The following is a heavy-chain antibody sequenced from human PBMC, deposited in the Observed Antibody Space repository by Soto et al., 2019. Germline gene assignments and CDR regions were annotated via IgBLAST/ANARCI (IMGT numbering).Heavy chain of an antibody. V-gene: IGHV1-69*13. D-gene: IGHD3-22*01. CDR3: ARVPYYYDSSGPYYFDY. CDR2: IIPILGTA. CDR1: GGTFSSYA. Sequence: SVKVSCKASGGTFSSYAISWVRQAPGQGLEWMGGIIPILGTANYAQKFQGRVTITADESTSTAYMELSSLRSEDTAVYYCARVPYYYDSSGPYYFDYWGQGTLVTVSS. J-gene: IGHJ4*02.